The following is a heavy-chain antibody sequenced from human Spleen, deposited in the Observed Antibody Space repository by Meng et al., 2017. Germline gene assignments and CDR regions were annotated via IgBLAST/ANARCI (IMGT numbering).Heavy chain of an antibody. J-gene: IGHJ6*02. CDR3: ARDVSLITIFGVVISDYGMDV. D-gene: IGHD3-3*01. V-gene: IGHV3-30*07. CDR1: GFTFSSYA. CDR2: ISYDGSNK. Sequence: GESLKISCAASGFTFSSYAMHWVRQAPGKGLEWVAVISYDGSNKYYADSVKGRFTISRDNSKNTLYLQMNSLRAEDTAVYYCARDVSLITIFGVVISDYGMDVWGQGTTVTVSS.